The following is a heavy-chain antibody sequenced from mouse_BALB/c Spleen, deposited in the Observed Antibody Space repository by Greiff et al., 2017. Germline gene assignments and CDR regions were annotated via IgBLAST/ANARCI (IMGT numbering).Heavy chain of an antibody. Sequence: EVHLVESGGGLVKPGGSLKLSCAASGFTFSSYAMSWVRQTPEKRLEWVATISSGGSYTYYPDSVKGRFTISRDNAKNTLYLQMSSLRSEDTAMYYCATSSVWFAYWGQGTLVTVSA. CDR3: ATSSVWFAY. J-gene: IGHJ3*01. CDR1: GFTFSSYA. CDR2: ISSGGSYT. V-gene: IGHV5-9-3*01.